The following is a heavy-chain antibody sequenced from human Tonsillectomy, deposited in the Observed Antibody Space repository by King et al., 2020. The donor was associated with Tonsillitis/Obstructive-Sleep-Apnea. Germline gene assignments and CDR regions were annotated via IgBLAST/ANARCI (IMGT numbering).Heavy chain of an antibody. D-gene: IGHD3-3*01. Sequence: VQLVESGGGLVQPGGSLRLSCAASGFTFINYDMTWVRQAPGKGLEWLSYISSSGSTIYYADSVKGRFTISRDNAKNSLYLQMNSLRAEDTAVYYCAREVEKWLLSTVFYYYMDVLGKGTTVTVSS. J-gene: IGHJ6*03. CDR2: ISSSGSTI. V-gene: IGHV3-48*03. CDR3: AREVEKWLLSTVFYYYMDV. CDR1: GFTFINYD.